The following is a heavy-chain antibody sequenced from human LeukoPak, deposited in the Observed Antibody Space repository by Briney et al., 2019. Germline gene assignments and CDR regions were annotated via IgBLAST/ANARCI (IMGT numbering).Heavy chain of an antibody. V-gene: IGHV3-21*01. CDR1: GFTFSSYS. CDR3: ARAFPLIDY. D-gene: IGHD2/OR15-2a*01. J-gene: IGHJ4*02. CDR2: FTTNGYI. Sequence: GGSLRLSCAASGFTFSSYSVNWVRQAPGKGLEWISSFTTNGYIYYADSVKGRFTISRDNAKNSLYLQMNSLRAEDTAVYYCARAFPLIDYWGQGTLVTVSA.